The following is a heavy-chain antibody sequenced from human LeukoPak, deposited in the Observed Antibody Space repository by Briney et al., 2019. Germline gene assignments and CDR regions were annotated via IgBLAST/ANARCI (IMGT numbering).Heavy chain of an antibody. CDR3: ATGSPAFDY. J-gene: IGHJ4*02. CDR2: ISYDGSSE. Sequence: GRSLRLSCAASGFTFSSYAMYWVRQAPGKGLEWVAVISYDGSSEDYADSVKGRFTISRDNSKNTLYLQMNSLRAEDTAVYYCATGSPAFDYWGQGTLVTVSS. CDR1: GFTFSSYA. D-gene: IGHD1-26*01. V-gene: IGHV3-30-3*01.